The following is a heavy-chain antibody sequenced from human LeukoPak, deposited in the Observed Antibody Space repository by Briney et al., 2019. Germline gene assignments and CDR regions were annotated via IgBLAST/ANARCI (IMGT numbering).Heavy chain of an antibody. CDR1: AYSISNDNY. Sequence: SETLSLTCTVSAYSISNDNYWVWIRQSPGKGLEWIGSIYHSGTAYYNPSLKSRVTISVDTSKNQLSLKLSSVTATDTAVYYCAKEVARRTGGFDPWGQGTLVTVSS. V-gene: IGHV4-38-2*02. CDR2: IYHSGTA. D-gene: IGHD3/OR15-3a*01. J-gene: IGHJ5*02. CDR3: AKEVARRTGGFDP.